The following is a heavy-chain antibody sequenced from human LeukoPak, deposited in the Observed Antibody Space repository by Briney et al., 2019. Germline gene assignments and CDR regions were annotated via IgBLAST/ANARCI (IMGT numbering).Heavy chain of an antibody. D-gene: IGHD6-13*01. Sequence: PGGSLRLFCAASEFTVSSSYMSWVRQAPGQGLEWVSCISSSSSLIFYSDSVRGRFTISRDNAKNLLYLHMNSLRVEDTAVYYCAKVDRGDYSSSPVPYYNYYMNVWGKGTTVTVSS. J-gene: IGHJ6*03. V-gene: IGHV3-21*01. CDR1: EFTVSSSY. CDR2: ISSSSSLI. CDR3: AKVDRGDYSSSPVPYYNYYMNV.